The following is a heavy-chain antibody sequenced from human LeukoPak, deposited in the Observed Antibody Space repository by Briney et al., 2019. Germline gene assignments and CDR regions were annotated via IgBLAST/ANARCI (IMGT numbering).Heavy chain of an antibody. CDR3: ARVSYDYIWGIIYYFDY. D-gene: IGHD3-16*01. Sequence: GESLKISCKGSGYSFTNYWIGWVRQMPGKGLEWMGSIYPGDSDTRYSPSFQGQVTISADKSISTAYLQWSSLKASDTAMFYCARVSYDYIWGIIYYFDYWGQGTLVTVSS. CDR1: GYSFTNYW. V-gene: IGHV5-51*01. CDR2: IYPGDSDT. J-gene: IGHJ4*02.